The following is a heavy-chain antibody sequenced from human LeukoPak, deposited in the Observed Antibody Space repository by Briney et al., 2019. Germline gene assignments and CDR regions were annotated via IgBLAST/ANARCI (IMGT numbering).Heavy chain of an antibody. D-gene: IGHD3-22*01. Sequence: SETLSLTCTVSGGSISSYHWSWIRQPPGKGVEWIGYVYYSGSTNYNPSLKSRVTISVDTSKNQFSLKLNSVTAADTAVYYCARGPYYDSSGYYVYWGQGTLVTVSS. CDR3: ARGPYYDSSGYYVY. V-gene: IGHV4-59*12. CDR1: GGSISSYH. CDR2: VYYSGST. J-gene: IGHJ4*02.